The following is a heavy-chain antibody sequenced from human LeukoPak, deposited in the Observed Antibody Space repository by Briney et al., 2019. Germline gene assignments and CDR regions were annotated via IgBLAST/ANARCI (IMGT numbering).Heavy chain of an antibody. CDR1: GFTFSSYW. V-gene: IGHV3-7*05. D-gene: IGHD1-1*01. J-gene: IGHJ2*01. Sequence: GGSVRLSCAASGFTFSSYWMSWVRQAPGKGLEWVANIKQDGSEKYYVDSVKGRFTIFRDNAKNSLYLQMNSLRAEDTAVYYCARAVGVGRGTYFDLWGRGTLVTVSS. CDR3: ARAVGVGRGTYFDL. CDR2: IKQDGSEK.